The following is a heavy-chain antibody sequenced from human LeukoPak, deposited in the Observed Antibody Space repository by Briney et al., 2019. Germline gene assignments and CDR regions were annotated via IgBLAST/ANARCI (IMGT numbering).Heavy chain of an antibody. J-gene: IGHJ6*03. D-gene: IGHD2-8*01. V-gene: IGHV5-51*03. CDR2: IYPDDSDT. CDR3: ARLAFCTNAVCFSNYYYSMDV. Sequence: GESLNLSCTGSGYSFTSYWIGWVRQMPGKGLEWMGIIYPDDSDTKYSPSFQGQVTISADKSISTAYLQWSSLKASDTAMYYCARLAFCTNAVCFSNYYYSMDVWGRGTTVTVSS. CDR1: GYSFTSYW.